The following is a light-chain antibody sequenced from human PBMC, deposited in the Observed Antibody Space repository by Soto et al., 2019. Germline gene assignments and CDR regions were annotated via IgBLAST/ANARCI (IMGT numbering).Light chain of an antibody. V-gene: IGKV3-15*01. CDR1: QSVSNL. CDR2: NAF. CDR3: QQYNDWPLLT. J-gene: IGKJ4*01. Sequence: EIVMTQSPATLSLSPGERATLSCRASQSVSNLLAWYQQKPGQAPRLLIYNAFKTATGIPARFTDSGSGTEFTLTINGLQSEDFAVYYCQQYNDWPLLTFGGGTRVDIK.